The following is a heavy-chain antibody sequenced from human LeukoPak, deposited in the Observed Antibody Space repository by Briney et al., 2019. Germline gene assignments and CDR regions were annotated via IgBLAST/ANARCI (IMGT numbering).Heavy chain of an antibody. CDR3: ARVGPWVNPDYYYYMDG. D-gene: IGHD1-14*01. J-gene: IGHJ6*03. CDR1: GFMFSTYW. V-gene: IGHV3-7*01. CDR2: IKQDGSKR. Sequence: GGSLRLSCAASGFMFSTYWMSWVRQAPGKGLEWVANIKQDGSKRYYVDSVKGRFTISRDNAKNSLYLQMNSLRAEDTAVYYCARVGPWVNPDYYYYMDGWGKGTTVTV.